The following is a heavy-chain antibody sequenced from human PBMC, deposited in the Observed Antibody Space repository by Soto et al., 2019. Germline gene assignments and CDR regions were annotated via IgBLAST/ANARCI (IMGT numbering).Heavy chain of an antibody. V-gene: IGHV3-23*01. J-gene: IGHJ4*02. Sequence: EVQLLESGGGLVQPGGSLRLSCAASGFTFSSYGMTWVRQAPGKGLEWVSFSSATGAGTYYADSVKGRFTISRDNSKNPVDLQMARLGAGGPGGYYCSKGRPGGGNYGFYSDFWGQGALVIVSS. CDR3: SKGRPGGGNYGFYSDF. D-gene: IGHD1-7*01. CDR2: SSATGAGT. CDR1: GFTFSSYG.